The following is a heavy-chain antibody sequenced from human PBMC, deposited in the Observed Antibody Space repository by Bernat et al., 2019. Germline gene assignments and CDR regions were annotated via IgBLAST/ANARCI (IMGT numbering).Heavy chain of an antibody. Sequence: QVQLVESGGGVVQPGRSLRLSCAASGFTFSSYGMHWVRQAPGKGLEWVAVIWYDGSNKYYADSVKGRFTISKDNSKNTLYLQMNSLRAEDTAVYYCARGRSRGWYETAYGMDVWGQGTTVTVSS. D-gene: IGHD6-19*01. J-gene: IGHJ6*02. CDR3: ARGRSRGWYETAYGMDV. V-gene: IGHV3-33*01. CDR2: IWYDGSNK. CDR1: GFTFSSYG.